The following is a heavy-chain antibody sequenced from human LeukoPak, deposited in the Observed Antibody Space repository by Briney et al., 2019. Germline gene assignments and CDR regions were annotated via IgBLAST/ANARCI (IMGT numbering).Heavy chain of an antibody. V-gene: IGHV3-30*18. CDR3: AKDLYAALRDGYNYLRPDY. CDR2: ISYDGSNK. Sequence: GGSLRLSCAASGFTFSRYGMHWVRQAPGKGLEWVAVISYDGSNKYYADSVKGRFTISRDNSKNTLYLQMNSLRAEDTAVYYCAKDLYAALRDGYNYLRPDYWGQGTLVTVSS. CDR1: GFTFSRYG. J-gene: IGHJ4*02. D-gene: IGHD5-24*01.